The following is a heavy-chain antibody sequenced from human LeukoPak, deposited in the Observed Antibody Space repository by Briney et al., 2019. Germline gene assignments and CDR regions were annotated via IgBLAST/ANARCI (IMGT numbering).Heavy chain of an antibody. J-gene: IGHJ4*02. CDR3: ARVGSNYYDSSGYYYESIDY. CDR2: INHSGST. Sequence: SETLSLTCAVYGGSFSGYYWSWIRQPPGKGLEWIGEINHSGSTNYNPSLKSRVTISVDTSKNQFSLKLSSVTAADTAVYYCARVGSNYYDSSGYYYESIDYWGQGTLVTVSS. CDR1: GGSFSGYY. D-gene: IGHD3-22*01. V-gene: IGHV4-34*01.